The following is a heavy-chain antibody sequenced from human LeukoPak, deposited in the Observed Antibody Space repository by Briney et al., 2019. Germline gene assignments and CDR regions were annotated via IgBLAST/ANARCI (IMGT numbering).Heavy chain of an antibody. V-gene: IGHV3-21*01. CDR1: GFTFSSYS. CDR3: ARVRYYYDSSGYMTLDY. D-gene: IGHD3-22*01. J-gene: IGHJ4*02. Sequence: KPGESLRLSCAASGFTFSSYSMNWVRRAPGKGLEWVSSISSSSSYIYYADSVKGRFTISRDNAKNSLYLQMNSLRAEDTAVYYCARVRYYYDSSGYMTLDYWGQGTLVTVSS. CDR2: ISSSSSYI.